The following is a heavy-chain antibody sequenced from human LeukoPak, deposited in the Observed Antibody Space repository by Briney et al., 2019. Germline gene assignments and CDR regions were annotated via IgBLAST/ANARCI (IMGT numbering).Heavy chain of an antibody. Sequence: SETLSLTCTVSGGSISSSSYYWGWIRQPPGKGLEWIGSIYYSGSTYYNLSLKSRVTISVDTSKNQFSLKLSSVTAADTAVYYCAGAVAGTFTYYFDYWGQGTLVTVSS. V-gene: IGHV4-39*01. CDR3: AGAVAGTFTYYFDY. CDR2: IYYSGST. D-gene: IGHD6-19*01. CDR1: GGSISSSSYY. J-gene: IGHJ4*02.